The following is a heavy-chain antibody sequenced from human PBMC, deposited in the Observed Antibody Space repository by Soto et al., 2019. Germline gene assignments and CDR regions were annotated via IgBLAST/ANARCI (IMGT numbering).Heavy chain of an antibody. J-gene: IGHJ6*02. V-gene: IGHV4-30-2*01. CDR1: GGSSSSGGYC. CDR2: MYHSGST. Sequence: TLSLTWGVGGGSSSSGGYCWSWIRQPPGKGPEWIGYMYHSGSTYYNPSLKSRVTISIDRSKNQFSLKLSSVTAADTAVYYCARTYSGSYYYNYYYGMDVWGQGTTVTVSS. D-gene: IGHD1-26*01. CDR3: ARTYSGSYYYNYYYGMDV.